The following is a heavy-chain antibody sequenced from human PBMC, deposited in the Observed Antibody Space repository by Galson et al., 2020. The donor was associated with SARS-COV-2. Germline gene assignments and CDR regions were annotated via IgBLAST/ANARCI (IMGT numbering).Heavy chain of an antibody. CDR2: IFSNDEK. J-gene: IGHJ2*01. D-gene: IGHD3-22*01. CDR3: ARTRYYYDSSGYPNWYFDL. Sequence: KMSGPTLVKPPETLTLTCTVSGFSLSNARMGVSWIRQPPGKALEWLAHIFSNDEKSYSTSLKSRLTISKDTSKSQVVLTMTNMDPVDTATYYCARTRYYYDSSGYPNWYFDLWGRGTLVTVSS. CDR1: GFSLSNARMG. V-gene: IGHV2-26*01.